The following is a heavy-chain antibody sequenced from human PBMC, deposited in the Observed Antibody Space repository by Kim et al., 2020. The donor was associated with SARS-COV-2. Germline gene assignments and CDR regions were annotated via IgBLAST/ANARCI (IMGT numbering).Heavy chain of an antibody. V-gene: IGHV3-74*01. CDR3: ARDATTVTPLDY. D-gene: IGHD4-17*01. J-gene: IGHJ4*02. Sequence: YADSVKGRFTVSRDNAKNTLYLHMNSLSAEDTAVYYCARDATTVTPLDYWGQGTLVTVSS.